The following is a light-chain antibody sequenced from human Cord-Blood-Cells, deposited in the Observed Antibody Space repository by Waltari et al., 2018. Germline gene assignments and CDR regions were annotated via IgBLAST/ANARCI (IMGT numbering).Light chain of an antibody. J-gene: IGLJ1*01. CDR1: SSDVGGYNY. V-gene: IGLV2-14*03. CDR3: SSYTSSSAYV. CDR2: DVS. Sequence: QSALPQPASVSGSPGQSITISCTGTSSDVGGYNYVSCYQQHPGQAPKLMIYDVSNRPSGVSNRFSGSKSGNTASLTISGLQAEDEADYYCSSYTSSSAYVFGTGTKVTVL.